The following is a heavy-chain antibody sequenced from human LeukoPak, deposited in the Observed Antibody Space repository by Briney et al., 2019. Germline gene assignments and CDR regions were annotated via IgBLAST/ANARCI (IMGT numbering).Heavy chain of an antibody. CDR3: ARGWSGGWLTRHDAFDI. D-gene: IGHD6-19*01. CDR2: ISYDGSNK. CDR1: GFTFSSYG. J-gene: IGHJ3*02. V-gene: IGHV3-30*19. Sequence: GRSLRLSCAASGFTFSSYGMHWVRQAPGKGLEWVAVISYDGSNKYYADSVKGRFTISRDNSKNTLYLQMNSLRAEDTAVYYCARGWSGGWLTRHDAFDIWGQGTMVTVSS.